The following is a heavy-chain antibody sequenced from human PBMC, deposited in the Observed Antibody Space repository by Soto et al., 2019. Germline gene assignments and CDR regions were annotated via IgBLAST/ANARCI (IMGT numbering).Heavy chain of an antibody. CDR2: ISCSGGGT. CDR1: GFTFSSYA. D-gene: IGHD3-22*01. J-gene: IGHJ6*02. Sequence: EVQLLESGGGLVQPGGSLRLSCAASGFTFSSYAMSWVRQAPGKGLEWVSDISCSGGGTYYADSVKGRFTISRENSMITQYLQMNSLIAEDTDVYYCAKIYQGDGITMIVVGWGRDYYGIDVWGQGTKVTVSS. CDR3: AKIYQGDGITMIVVGWGRDYYGIDV. V-gene: IGHV3-23*01.